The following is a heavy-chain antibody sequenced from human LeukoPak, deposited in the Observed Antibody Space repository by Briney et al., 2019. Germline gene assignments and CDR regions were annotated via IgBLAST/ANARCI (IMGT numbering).Heavy chain of an antibody. CDR2: ISSSGSTI. J-gene: IGHJ4*02. V-gene: IGHV3-11*01. Sequence: GGSLRLSCAASGSTFSYYYMSWIRQAPGKGLEWVSYISSSGSTIYYADSVKGRFTISRDNAKNSLYLQMNSLRAEDTAVYYCARDYDSSGYKPYYFDYWGQGTLVTVSS. D-gene: IGHD3-22*01. CDR1: GSTFSYYY. CDR3: ARDYDSSGYKPYYFDY.